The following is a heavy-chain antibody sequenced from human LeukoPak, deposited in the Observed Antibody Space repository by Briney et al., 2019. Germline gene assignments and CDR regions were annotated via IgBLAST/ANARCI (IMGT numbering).Heavy chain of an antibody. CDR3: AKNPADSSGYWDY. V-gene: IGHV3-23*01. D-gene: IGHD3-22*01. Sequence: GRCLRLSCVGAGPSFSAYWMRWGRQAPGEGLGWVGMISSSGGRTSYTASVKGRFTTSRDNSKNTLYLRRNSLRAEDTAVYYCAKNPADSSGYWDYWGRGTLVSVSS. J-gene: IGHJ4*02. CDR1: GPSFSAYW. CDR2: ISSSGGRT.